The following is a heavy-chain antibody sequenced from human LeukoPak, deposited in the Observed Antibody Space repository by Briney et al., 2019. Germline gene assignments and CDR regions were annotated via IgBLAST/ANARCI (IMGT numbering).Heavy chain of an antibody. J-gene: IGHJ3*02. CDR3: SVVVKVTSDAFDI. V-gene: IGHV1-69*04. Sequence: SVKVSCKASGGTFSSYAISWVRQAPGQGLEWMGRIIPILGIANYAQKFQGRVTITADKSTSTAYMELSSLRSEDTAVYYCSVVVKVTSDAFDIWGQGTMVTVSS. CDR2: IIPILGIA. CDR1: GGTFSSYA. D-gene: IGHD3-22*01.